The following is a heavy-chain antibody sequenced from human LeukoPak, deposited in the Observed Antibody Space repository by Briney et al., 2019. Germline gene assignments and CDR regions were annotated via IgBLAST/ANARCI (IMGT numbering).Heavy chain of an antibody. J-gene: IGHJ4*02. CDR1: GDTFTGDY. D-gene: IGHD3-22*01. Sequence: ASVKVSCKASGDTFTGDYMHCVREGPGQGLEWMGWINPDSGGTEYEQKFQGRVTMTRHKSISTAYMELRRLRSDDTAVYYCARAYDGSGNLAYWGQGTLVTVSS. CDR3: ARAYDGSGNLAY. V-gene: IGHV1-2*02. CDR2: INPDSGGT.